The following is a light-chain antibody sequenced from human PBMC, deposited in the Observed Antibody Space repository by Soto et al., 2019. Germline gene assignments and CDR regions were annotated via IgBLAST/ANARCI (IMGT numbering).Light chain of an antibody. J-gene: IGKJ3*01. V-gene: IGKV1-33*01. Sequence: DIQMTQSPSSLSASVGDRVTITCQASQDIRKYLNWYQQKAGRAPKLLIYGASNLETGVPSRFSGSGYGIDFTFTISSLQPEDIATYYCQHYDNLPPFTFGPGTKVAIK. CDR1: QDIRKY. CDR2: GAS. CDR3: QHYDNLPPFT.